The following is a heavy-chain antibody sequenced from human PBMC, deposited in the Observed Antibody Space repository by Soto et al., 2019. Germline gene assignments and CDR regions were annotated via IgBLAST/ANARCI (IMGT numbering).Heavy chain of an antibody. CDR2: IDPSDSYT. CDR3: ARRPKAYYYYGMDV. CDR1: GYSFTKYW. J-gene: IGHJ6*02. Sequence: RGESLKISCKGSGYSFTKYWIAWVRQMPGKGLEWMGRIDPSDSYTNYSPSFQGHVTISADKSISTAYLQWSSLKASDTAMYYCARRPKAYYYYGMDVWGQGTTVTVSS. V-gene: IGHV5-10-1*01.